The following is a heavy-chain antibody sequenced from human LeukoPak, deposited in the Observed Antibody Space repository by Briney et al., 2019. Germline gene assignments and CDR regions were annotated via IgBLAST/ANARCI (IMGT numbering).Heavy chain of an antibody. Sequence: GGSLRLSCAASGFTFSSYWMSWVRQAPGKGLEWVANIKQDGSEKYYVDSVKGRFTISRDNAKNSLYLQMNSLRAEDTAVYYCARDLTATIMGIHYYYGMDVWGQGTTVTVSS. J-gene: IGHJ6*02. CDR1: GFTFSSYW. V-gene: IGHV3-7*01. CDR3: ARDLTATIMGIHYYYGMDV. D-gene: IGHD5-12*01. CDR2: IKQDGSEK.